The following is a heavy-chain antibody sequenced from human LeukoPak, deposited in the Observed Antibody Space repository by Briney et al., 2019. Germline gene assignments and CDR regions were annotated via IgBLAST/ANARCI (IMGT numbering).Heavy chain of an antibody. CDR2: ISAYNGNT. CDR3: ARGLGNSSLAVNEWWFDP. CDR1: GYTFTSYG. Sequence: ASVKVSCKASGYTFTSYGISWVRQAPGQGVEWMGWISAYNGNTNYAQKLQGRVTMTTDTSTSTAYTELRSLRSDDTAVYYCARGLGNSSLAVNEWWFDPWGQGTLVTVSS. J-gene: IGHJ5*02. D-gene: IGHD7-27*01. V-gene: IGHV1-18*01.